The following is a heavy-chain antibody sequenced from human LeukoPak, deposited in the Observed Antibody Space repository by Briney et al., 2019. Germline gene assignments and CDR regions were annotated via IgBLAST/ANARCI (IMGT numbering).Heavy chain of an antibody. CDR1: GFTFSSYT. J-gene: IGHJ4*02. CDR2: ISTSSSYI. CDR3: ARAMMTTGGGVFDY. D-gene: IGHD3-3*01. Sequence: GGSVRLSCAASGFTFSSYTMNWVRQGPGKGLEWVSSISTSSSYIHYADSVKGRFTISRDNAKNSLYLQMNSLRAEDTAVYFCARAMMTTGGGVFDYWGQGTQVTVSS. V-gene: IGHV3-21*01.